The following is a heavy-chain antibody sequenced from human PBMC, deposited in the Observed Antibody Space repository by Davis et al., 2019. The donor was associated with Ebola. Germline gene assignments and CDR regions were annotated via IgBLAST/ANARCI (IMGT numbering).Heavy chain of an antibody. CDR1: GYTFTNYG. CDR3: ARQGGGSGRLTSFDH. CDR2: ISPGDSDT. D-gene: IGHD1-26*01. V-gene: IGHV5-51*01. Sequence: KVSCKGSGYTFTNYGIGWVRQMPGKGLEWMGIISPGDSDTRYSPSFQGQVTIAVDKYISTAYLQWSSLKASDTAIYYCARQGGGSGRLTSFDHWGQGTPVTVSS. J-gene: IGHJ4*02.